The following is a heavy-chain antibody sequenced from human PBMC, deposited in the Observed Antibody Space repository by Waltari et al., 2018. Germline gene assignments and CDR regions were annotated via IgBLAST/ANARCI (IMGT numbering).Heavy chain of an antibody. Sequence: QVQLVQSGAEMKKPGASVRVSCKVPGYTLYELSMHWVRQAPGKGLEWMGGLYPEQDKTIYAQTFKVRVTITEDTSTETAYMQLSSLRSDDTAVYYCVTSRIMKSVGGVLVIDHGLRAGYFQFWGQGTLVAVSS. J-gene: IGHJ1*01. CDR1: GYTLYELS. CDR2: LYPEQDKT. D-gene: IGHD3-16*02. CDR3: VTSRIMKSVGGVLVIDHGLRAGYFQF. V-gene: IGHV1-24*01.